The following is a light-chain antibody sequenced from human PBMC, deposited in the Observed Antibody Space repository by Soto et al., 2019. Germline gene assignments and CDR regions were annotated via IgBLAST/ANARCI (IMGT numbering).Light chain of an antibody. CDR3: CSYAGSTTFRVL. CDR2: SDS. Sequence: SYELTQPPSVSAAPGKTARITCGGDNIGSKSVHWCQQKPGQAPVLVIYSDSGRPSGIPERFSGSNSGNTASLTISGLQAEDEADYYCCSYAGSTTFRVLFGGGTKLTVL. J-gene: IGLJ2*01. V-gene: IGLV3-21*01. CDR1: NIGSKS.